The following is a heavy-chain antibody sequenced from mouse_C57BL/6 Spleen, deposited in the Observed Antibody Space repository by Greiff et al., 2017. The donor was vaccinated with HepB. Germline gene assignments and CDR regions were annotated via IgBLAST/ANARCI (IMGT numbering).Heavy chain of an antibody. J-gene: IGHJ4*01. CDR1: GFNIKDYY. CDR2: IDPEDGET. CDR3: ARSYRYGSREDAMDY. Sequence: EVQGVESGAELVKPGASVKLSCTASGFNIKDYYMHWVKQRTEQGLEWIGRIDPEDGETKYAPQFQGKATITADTSSNTAYLQLSSLTSEDTAVYYCARSYRYGSREDAMDYWGQGTSVTVSS. V-gene: IGHV14-2*01. D-gene: IGHD1-1*01.